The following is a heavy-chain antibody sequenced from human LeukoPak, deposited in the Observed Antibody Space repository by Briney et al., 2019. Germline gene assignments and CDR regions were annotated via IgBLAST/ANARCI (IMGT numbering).Heavy chain of an antibody. CDR2: INHSGST. Sequence: PSETLSLTCAVYGGSFSGYYWSWIRQPPGKGLEWIGEINHSGSTNYNPSLKSRVTISVDTSKNQFSLKLSSVTAADTALYFCARARLSIVRGITNFDYWGQGTVVTVSS. J-gene: IGHJ4*02. D-gene: IGHD3-10*01. V-gene: IGHV4-34*01. CDR3: ARARLSIVRGITNFDY. CDR1: GGSFSGYY.